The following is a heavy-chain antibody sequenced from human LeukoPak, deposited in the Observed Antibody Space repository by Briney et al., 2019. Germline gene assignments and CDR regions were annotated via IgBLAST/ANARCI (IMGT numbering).Heavy chain of an antibody. V-gene: IGHV3-11*04. D-gene: IGHD1-26*01. CDR3: ARDGSGGSPYFED. CDR2: ISESGRTI. J-gene: IGHJ4*02. Sequence: GGSLRLSCAASGFSFSDYYMNWIRQAPGKGLEWVSYISESGRTIYYADSVKGRFTISRDNAQNSLFLQMKSVTVEDTAVYYCARDGSGGSPYFEDWGQGELVTVSS. CDR1: GFSFSDYY.